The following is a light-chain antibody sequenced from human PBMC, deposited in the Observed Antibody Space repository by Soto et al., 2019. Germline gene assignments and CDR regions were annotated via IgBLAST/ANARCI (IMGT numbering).Light chain of an antibody. CDR1: QGIRND. CDR3: LQDYNYPRT. Sequence: AIQMTQSPSSLSASVGDRVTITCRASQGIRNDLGWYQQQPGKAPKLLIYAASSLQSGVPSRFSGSGSGTDFPLTISSLQPEDFATYYCLQDYNYPRTFGQGTTVEIK. CDR2: AAS. V-gene: IGKV1-6*01. J-gene: IGKJ1*01.